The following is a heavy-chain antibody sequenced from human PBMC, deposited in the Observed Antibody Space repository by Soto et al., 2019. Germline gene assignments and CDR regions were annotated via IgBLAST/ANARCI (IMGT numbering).Heavy chain of an antibody. Sequence: GESLKISGNGSGYSFTSYWISWVRQMPGKGLEWMGRIDPSDSYTNYSPSFQGHVTISADKSISTAYLQWSSLKASDTAMYYCARHLRDIVVVPTGMDVWGQGTTVTVSS. D-gene: IGHD2-2*01. CDR1: GYSFTSYW. V-gene: IGHV5-10-1*01. CDR3: ARHLRDIVVVPTGMDV. J-gene: IGHJ6*02. CDR2: IDPSDSYT.